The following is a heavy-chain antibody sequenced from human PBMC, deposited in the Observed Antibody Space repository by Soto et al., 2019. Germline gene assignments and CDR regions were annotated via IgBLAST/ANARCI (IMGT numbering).Heavy chain of an antibody. Sequence: QVQLQQWGAGLLKPSETLSLTCAVYGGSFSGYYWSWIRQPPGKGLEWIGEINHSGCTNYNPSLKNRVTISVDTSKNQFSLKLSSVTAADTAVYYCARGLDIVLMVYASCAFDIWGQGTMVTVSS. D-gene: IGHD2-8*01. CDR1: GGSFSGYY. CDR2: INHSGCT. V-gene: IGHV4-34*01. CDR3: ARGLDIVLMVYASCAFDI. J-gene: IGHJ3*02.